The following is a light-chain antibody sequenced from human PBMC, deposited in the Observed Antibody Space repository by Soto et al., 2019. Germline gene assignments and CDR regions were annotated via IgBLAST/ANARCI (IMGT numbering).Light chain of an antibody. V-gene: IGKV3-11*01. CDR1: QSVSSH. Sequence: EIVLTQSPATLSLSRGERATLXXRASQSVSSHLAWYQQKPGQSPRXLIYDASNRATGIPARFSGSGSGTDFTLTISSLEPEDFAFYFCQQRSHWPTFGQGTKVDI. CDR3: QQRSHWPT. CDR2: DAS. J-gene: IGKJ1*01.